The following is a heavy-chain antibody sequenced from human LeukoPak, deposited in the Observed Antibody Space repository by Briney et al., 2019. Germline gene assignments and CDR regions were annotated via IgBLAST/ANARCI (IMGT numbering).Heavy chain of an antibody. CDR3: ARDSNLGYCSGGSCYANWFDP. CDR2: INPNSGGT. D-gene: IGHD2-15*01. Sequence: ASVKVSCKASGYTFTGYYMHWVRQAPGQGLEWMGWINPNSGGTNYAQKFQGRVTMTRDMSTSTVYMELSSLRSEDTAVYYCARDSNLGYCSGGSCYANWFDPWGQGTLVTVSS. J-gene: IGHJ5*02. CDR1: GYTFTGYY. V-gene: IGHV1-2*02.